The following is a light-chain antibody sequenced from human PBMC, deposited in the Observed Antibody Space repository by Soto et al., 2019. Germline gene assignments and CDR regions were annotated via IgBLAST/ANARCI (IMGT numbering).Light chain of an antibody. V-gene: IGKV3-20*01. CDR3: QQYGSSQFT. CDR2: GAS. CDR1: QRVSSAY. J-gene: IGKJ3*01. Sequence: EIVLTQSPGTLSVSPGERATLSCRASQRVSSAYLAWYQQKPGQAPRLLIYGASNRATGIPDRFSGSEAGTAFILTIDRLETEDFAVYYCQQYGSSQFTFGPGTKVDFK.